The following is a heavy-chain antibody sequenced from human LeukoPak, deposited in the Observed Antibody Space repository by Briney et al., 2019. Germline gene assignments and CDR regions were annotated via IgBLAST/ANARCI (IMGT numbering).Heavy chain of an antibody. CDR1: GFTFSNHA. V-gene: IGHV3-23*01. Sequence: PGGSLRLSCAVSGFTFSNHAMNWVRQAPGKGLEWVSIISASGDDTKDADSVKGRFTISRDNSKNTLYLQMNSLRAEDTAVYYCAKGRGGYCETGRFSRVLDDWGQGTLVTVSS. CDR2: ISASGDDT. D-gene: IGHD2-15*01. J-gene: IGHJ4*02. CDR3: AKGRGGYCETGRFSRVLDD.